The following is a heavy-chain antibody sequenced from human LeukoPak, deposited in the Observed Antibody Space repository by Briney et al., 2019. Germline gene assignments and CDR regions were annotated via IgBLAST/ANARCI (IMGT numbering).Heavy chain of an antibody. CDR1: GLTVSSNY. J-gene: IGHJ4*02. CDR2: IYSGSSST. D-gene: IGHD6-19*01. V-gene: IGHV3-53*04. CDR3: ARVGSGWYDFDY. Sequence: GGSLRLSCAASGLTVSSNYMSWVRQAPGKGLEWVSVIYSGSSSTYYTDSVKGRFTISRHNSKNTLYPQMNSLRAEDTAVYYCARVGSGWYDFDYWGQGTLVTVSS.